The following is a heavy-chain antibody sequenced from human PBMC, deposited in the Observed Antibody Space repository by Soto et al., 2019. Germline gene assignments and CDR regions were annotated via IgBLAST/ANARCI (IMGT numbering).Heavy chain of an antibody. Sequence: QVQLVQSGAEVKKPGSSVKVSCKASGGTFSSYAISWVRQAPGQGLEWMGGIIPIFGTANYAQKFQGRVTITADESTSTAYMGLSSLRSEDTAVYYCARDRGGHYYDSSGYWGQGTLVTVSS. V-gene: IGHV1-69*01. D-gene: IGHD3-22*01. CDR2: IIPIFGTA. J-gene: IGHJ4*02. CDR1: GGTFSSYA. CDR3: ARDRGGHYYDSSGY.